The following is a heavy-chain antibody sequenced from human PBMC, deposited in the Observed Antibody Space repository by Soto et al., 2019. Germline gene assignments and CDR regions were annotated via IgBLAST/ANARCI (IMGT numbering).Heavy chain of an antibody. V-gene: IGHV1-46*01. CDR1: GYIFTAYS. D-gene: IGHD2-15*01. Sequence: QVQLVQSGAEVKKPGASVKVSCKTSGYIFTAYSMHWVRQAPGQGLEWMGVVNPRGGSAHYAQSFEGRVNLSRETSTSTSYMELSSLRSEDTAVYYCAREGNCRGGTCYSEYFHHWGQGSMVTDSS. CDR2: VNPRGGSA. J-gene: IGHJ1*01. CDR3: AREGNCRGGTCYSEYFHH.